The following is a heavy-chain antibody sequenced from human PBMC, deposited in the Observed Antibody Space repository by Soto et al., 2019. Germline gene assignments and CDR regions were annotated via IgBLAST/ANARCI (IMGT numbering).Heavy chain of an antibody. CDR1: GYTFTSYG. V-gene: IGHV1-3*01. D-gene: IGHD6-13*01. CDR2: INAANGDT. CDR3: VRRRVSATGIAWLDP. Sequence: ASVKVSCKASGYTFTSYGIHWVRQAPGQRLEWMGWINAANGDTKYSPKFQGRVTITRDTSASTAYMELSSLRSEDTAVYYCVRRRVSATGIAWLDPCGQGPLVTVSS. J-gene: IGHJ5*02.